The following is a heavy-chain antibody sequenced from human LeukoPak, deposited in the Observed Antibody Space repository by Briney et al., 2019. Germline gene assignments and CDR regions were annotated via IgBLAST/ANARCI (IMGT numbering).Heavy chain of an antibody. D-gene: IGHD3-10*01. CDR3: ASWPRVWYGEDS. CDR1: GFAVSSNF. J-gene: IGHJ4*02. CDR2: IYGGGST. V-gene: IGHV3-53*01. Sequence: GGALRLSCAASGFAVSSNFMSWVRQAPGKGLEGVSVIYGGGSTYYPDSVKGRFTISRDTFKNTVYLQMNSLRAEDTAVHYCASWPRVWYGEDSWGQGTLVTVSS.